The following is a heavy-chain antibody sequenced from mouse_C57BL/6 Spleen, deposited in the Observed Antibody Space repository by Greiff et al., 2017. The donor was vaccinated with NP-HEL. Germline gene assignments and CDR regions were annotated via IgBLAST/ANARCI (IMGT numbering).Heavy chain of an antibody. CDR2: IYPRSGNT. V-gene: IGHV1-81*01. J-gene: IGHJ3*01. D-gene: IGHD1-1*01. Sequence: QVHVKQSGAELARPGASVKLSCKASGYTFTSYGISWVKQRTGQGLEWIGEIYPRSGNTYYNEKFKGRATLTADKSSSTAYMELRSLTSEDSAVYFCARSGTTVGAYWGQGTLVTVSA. CDR3: ARSGTTVGAY. CDR1: GYTFTSYG.